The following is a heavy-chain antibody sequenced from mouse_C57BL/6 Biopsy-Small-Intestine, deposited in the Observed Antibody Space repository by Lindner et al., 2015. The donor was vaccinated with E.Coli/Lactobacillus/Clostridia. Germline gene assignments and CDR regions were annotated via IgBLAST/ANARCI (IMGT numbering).Heavy chain of an antibody. CDR1: GYTFTSYG. J-gene: IGHJ3*01. Sequence: VQLQESGAELARPGASVKLSCKASGYTFTSYGISWVKQRTGRGLEWIGEIFPRSGNTYYNEKFKGKAILTADKSSSTAYMQLSSLTSDDSAVYFCARGDYDGAPWFAYWGQGTLVAVSA. CDR3: ARGDYDGAPWFAY. CDR2: IFPRSGNT. D-gene: IGHD2-4*01. V-gene: IGHV1-81*01.